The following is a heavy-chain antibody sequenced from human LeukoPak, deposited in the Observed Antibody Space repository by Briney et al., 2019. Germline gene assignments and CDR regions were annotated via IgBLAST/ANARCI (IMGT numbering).Heavy chain of an antibody. CDR2: INSDGTTA. V-gene: IGHV3-74*01. D-gene: IGHD3-16*01. CDR3: ARDLRGSPGR. J-gene: IGHJ4*02. CDR1: GFTISSYW. Sequence: GGSLRLSCEVSGFTISSYWMHWVRQAPGKGLLWVSRINSDGTTASYADSVKGRFTISRDNAKNTVYLQMNSLRGEDTAVYYCARDLRGSPGRWGQGTLVTVSS.